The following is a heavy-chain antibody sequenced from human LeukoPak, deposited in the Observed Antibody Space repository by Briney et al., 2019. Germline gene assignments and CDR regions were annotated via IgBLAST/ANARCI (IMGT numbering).Heavy chain of an antibody. J-gene: IGHJ6*02. CDR1: GGSINGHY. Sequence: SETLSLTCTVSGGSINGHYWAWIRQPPGKGLEWIGQIHYSGRADYNPSLKRRVTISVGTSKNQISLNLNSVTAADTAVYYCARFGVDYDMDVWGQGTTVAVSS. CDR3: ARFGVDYDMDV. D-gene: IGHD3-16*01. CDR2: IHYSGRA. V-gene: IGHV4-59*11.